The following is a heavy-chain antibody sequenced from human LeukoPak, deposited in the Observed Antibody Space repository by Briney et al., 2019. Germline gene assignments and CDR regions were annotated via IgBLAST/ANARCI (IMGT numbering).Heavy chain of an antibody. D-gene: IGHD3-3*01. Sequence: GGSLRLSCAASGFTFSSYAMSWVRQAPGKGLEWVSAISGSGGSTYYADSVKGRFTISRDNSKNTLYLQMNSLRAEDTAVYYCARVSLYDFWSGPETHYDYWGQGTLVTVSS. CDR2: ISGSGGST. J-gene: IGHJ4*02. CDR1: GFTFSSYA. CDR3: ARVSLYDFWSGPETHYDY. V-gene: IGHV3-23*01.